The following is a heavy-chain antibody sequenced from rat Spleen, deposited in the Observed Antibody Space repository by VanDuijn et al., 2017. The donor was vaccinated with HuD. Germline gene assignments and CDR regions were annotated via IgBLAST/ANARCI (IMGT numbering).Heavy chain of an antibody. CDR3: ARYRGSVQWPFDY. CDR1: GYSITSNY. CDR2: ISYSGST. D-gene: IGHD1-1*01. J-gene: IGHJ2*01. V-gene: IGHV3-1*01. Sequence: EVQLQESGPGLVKPSQSLSLTCSVTGYSITSNYWGWIRKFPGNKMEWMGDISYSGSTNYNPSLKSRISITRDTSKNQFFLQLNSVTTEDTATYYCARYRGSVQWPFDYWGQGVMVTVSS.